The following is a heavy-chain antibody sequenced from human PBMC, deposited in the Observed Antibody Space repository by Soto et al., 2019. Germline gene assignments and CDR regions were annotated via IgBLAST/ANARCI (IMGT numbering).Heavy chain of an antibody. CDR2: IYYSGST. D-gene: IGHD1-1*01. CDR3: ATRTFETPFDY. Sequence: QVQLQESGPGLVKPSQTLSLTCTVSGGSISSGGYYWSWIRQHPGKGLEWIGYIYYSGSTYYNPSLKSRVTISVDTSKNQFALKLSSVTAADTAGYYCATRTFETPFDYWGQGTLVTVSS. J-gene: IGHJ4*02. V-gene: IGHV4-31*03. CDR1: GGSISSGGYY.